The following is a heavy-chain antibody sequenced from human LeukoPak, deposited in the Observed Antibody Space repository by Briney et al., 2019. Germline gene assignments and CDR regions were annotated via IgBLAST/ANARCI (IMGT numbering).Heavy chain of an antibody. CDR2: ISAYNGNT. J-gene: IGHJ4*02. CDR3: ARDSTYYYDSSVYYFDY. CDR1: GYTFTSYY. D-gene: IGHD3-22*01. V-gene: IGHV1-18*04. Sequence: ASVTVSCKASGYTFTSYYMHWVRQAPGQGLEWTGWISAYNGNTNYAQKLQGRVTMTTDTSTSTAYMELRSLRSDDTAVYYCARDSTYYYDSSVYYFDYWGQGTLVTVSS.